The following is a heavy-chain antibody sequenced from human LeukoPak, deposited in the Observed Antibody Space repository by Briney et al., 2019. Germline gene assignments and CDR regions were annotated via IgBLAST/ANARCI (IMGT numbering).Heavy chain of an antibody. V-gene: IGHV1-18*01. Sequence: ASVKVSCKASGYTFETYGFSWVRQAPGQGLEWMGWIGVYNGITNYAQKFRGRVIMTTDASTSTSYMELRSLKSDDTAVYYCATEATGRCEGPMEYWGQGTLVTVSS. CDR3: ATEATGRCEGPMEY. CDR2: IGVYNGIT. D-gene: IGHD3-9*01. J-gene: IGHJ4*02. CDR1: GYTFETYG.